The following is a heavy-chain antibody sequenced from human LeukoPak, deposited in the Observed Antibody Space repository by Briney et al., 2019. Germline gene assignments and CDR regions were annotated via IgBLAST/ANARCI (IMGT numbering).Heavy chain of an antibody. CDR1: GFTFSSSA. J-gene: IGHJ5*02. D-gene: IGHD4-17*01. Sequence: PGGSLRLSCGASGFTFSSSAMHWVRQGPGKGLEWVAYIRYDGNNKNYADSVKGRFTISRDNSKDMLYLQMNSLRPEDTAVYYCTKGDDYGASARLPKFNWFDPWGQGTLVTVSS. CDR2: IRYDGNNK. V-gene: IGHV3-30*02. CDR3: TKGDDYGASARLPKFNWFDP.